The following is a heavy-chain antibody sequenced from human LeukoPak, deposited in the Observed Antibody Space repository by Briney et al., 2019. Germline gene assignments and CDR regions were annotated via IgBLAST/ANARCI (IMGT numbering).Heavy chain of an antibody. CDR1: GYTFTGYY. Sequence: ASVKVSCKASGYTFTGYYMHWVRQAPGQGLEWMGWINPNSGGTNYAQKFQGRVTMTRDTSISTAYMELSRLRSDDTAVYYCSKGERGTEIATIQEWFDPLGQGTLVTVSS. D-gene: IGHD5-24*01. J-gene: IGHJ5*02. CDR2: INPNSGGT. V-gene: IGHV1-2*02. CDR3: SKGERGTEIATIQEWFDP.